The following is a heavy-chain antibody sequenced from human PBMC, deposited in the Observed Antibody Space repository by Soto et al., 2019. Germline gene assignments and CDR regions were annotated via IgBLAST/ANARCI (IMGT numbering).Heavy chain of an antibody. D-gene: IGHD2-2*01. CDR1: GFTFSSYA. Sequence: GGSLRLSCAASGFTFSSYAMSWVRQAPGKGLECISLISGTGVPTLYAESVKGRFSVSRDNSKNTLFLEMNNLRVDDTAIYYCAKSFCSSSSCFFVWVDPWGPGTLVTVSS. CDR3: AKSFCSSSSCFFVWVDP. J-gene: IGHJ5*02. CDR2: ISGTGVPT. V-gene: IGHV3-23*01.